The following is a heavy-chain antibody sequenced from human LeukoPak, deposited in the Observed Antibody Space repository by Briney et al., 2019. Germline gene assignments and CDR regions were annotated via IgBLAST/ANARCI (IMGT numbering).Heavy chain of an antibody. J-gene: IGHJ4*02. Sequence: PGGPLRLSCAASGFTFSSYAMHWVRQAPGKGLEYVSAISSNGGSTYYANSVKGRFTISRDNSKNTLYLQMGSLRAEDMAVYYCARERQMATITIETEYYFDYWGQGTLVTVSS. V-gene: IGHV3-64*01. CDR2: ISSNGGST. D-gene: IGHD5-24*01. CDR3: ARERQMATITIETEYYFDY. CDR1: GFTFSSYA.